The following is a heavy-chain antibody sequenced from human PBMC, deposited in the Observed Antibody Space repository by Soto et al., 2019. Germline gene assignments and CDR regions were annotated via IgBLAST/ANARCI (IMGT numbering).Heavy chain of an antibody. J-gene: IGHJ4*02. Sequence: PGGSLRLSCTTSGFTFSDYGMNWVRQAPGKGLEWVSSISITTSYIYYSDSVKGRFTISRDNAKNSLYLQMNSLRPEDTAVYYCAIVVRYSSGWYYFAYRGQRTPVTVSS. D-gene: IGHD6-19*01. V-gene: IGHV3-21*01. CDR1: GFTFSDYG. CDR3: AIVVRYSSGWYYFAY. CDR2: ISITTSYI.